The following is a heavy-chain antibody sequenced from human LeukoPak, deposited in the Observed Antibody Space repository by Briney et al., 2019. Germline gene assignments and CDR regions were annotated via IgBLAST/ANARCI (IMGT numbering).Heavy chain of an antibody. CDR2: IYPGDSDT. CDR3: ARHKFFRGRGNWFDP. CDR1: GYSFTSYW. D-gene: IGHD3-10*01. Sequence: PGESLKISCKGSGYSFTSYWIGWVRQMPGKGLEWMGIIYPGDSDTRYSPSFQGQVTISADKSISTAYLQWSSLKASDTAMYYCARHKFFRGRGNWFDPWGQGTLVTVSS. J-gene: IGHJ5*02. V-gene: IGHV5-51*01.